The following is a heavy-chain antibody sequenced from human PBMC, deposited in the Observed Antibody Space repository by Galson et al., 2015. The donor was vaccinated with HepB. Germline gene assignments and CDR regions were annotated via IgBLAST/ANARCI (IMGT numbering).Heavy chain of an antibody. D-gene: IGHD3-3*01. J-gene: IGHJ3*02. V-gene: IGHV3-30*18. CDR1: GLTFSSYG. CDR3: AKGYDFWSGRDAFVI. CDR2: ISYDGSSK. Sequence: SLRLSCADSGLTFSSYGMHWVRQAPGKGLEWVAVISYDGSSKYYADSVKGRFTISRDNSKNTLYLQMNSLRAEDTAVYYCAKGYDFWSGRDAFVIWGQGTMVTVSS.